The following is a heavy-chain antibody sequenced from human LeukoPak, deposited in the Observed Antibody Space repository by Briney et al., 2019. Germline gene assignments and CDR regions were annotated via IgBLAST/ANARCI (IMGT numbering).Heavy chain of an antibody. CDR2: ISYDGSKI. V-gene: IGHV3-30-3*01. Sequence: GGSLRLSCAASGFTFSSYPLHWVRQAPGKGLEWVTLISYDGSKIYYADSVKGRFTISRDNSKNTLYLQMNSLRAEDTAVYYCARYSSSWFDYWGQGTLVTVSS. CDR3: ARYSSSWFDY. J-gene: IGHJ4*02. CDR1: GFTFSSYP. D-gene: IGHD6-13*01.